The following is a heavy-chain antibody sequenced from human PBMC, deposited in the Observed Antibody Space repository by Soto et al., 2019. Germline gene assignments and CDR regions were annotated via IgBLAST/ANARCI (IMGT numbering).Heavy chain of an antibody. CDR3: ARLRSLTSSSSCCDYYYGMDV. V-gene: IGHV4-61*01. CDR2: IYYGGST. CDR1: GGSVSSGSYY. D-gene: IGHD6-6*01. Sequence: SETLSLTCTASGGSVSSGSYYWSWIRQPPGKGLEWIGYIYYGGSTNYNPSLKSRVTISVDTSKNQFSLKLSSVTAADTAVYYCARLRSLTSSSSCCDYYYGMDVWGQGTTVTVS. J-gene: IGHJ6*02.